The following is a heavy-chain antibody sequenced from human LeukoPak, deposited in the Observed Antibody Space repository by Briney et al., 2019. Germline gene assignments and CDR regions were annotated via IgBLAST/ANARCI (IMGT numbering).Heavy chain of an antibody. V-gene: IGHV4-59*11. CDR2: IYYTGST. J-gene: IGHJ4*02. Sequence: PSETLSLTCTVSGASISSHHWSCIRQTPGKGLEWIGYIYYTGSTNYNPSLKSRVTISADTSRNQFSLKLDSVTAADTAVYYCARDAGFYDSSGYSFSFFDYWGQGTLVTVSS. D-gene: IGHD3-22*01. CDR1: GASISSHH. CDR3: ARDAGFYDSSGYSFSFFDY.